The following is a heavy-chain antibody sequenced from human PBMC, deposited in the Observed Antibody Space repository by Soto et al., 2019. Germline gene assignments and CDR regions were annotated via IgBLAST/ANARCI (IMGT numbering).Heavy chain of an antibody. J-gene: IGHJ6*02. D-gene: IGHD3-9*01. CDR2: IDPSDSYT. CDR1: GYSFTSYW. Sequence: GESLKISCKGSGYSFTSYWISWVRQMPGKGLEWMGRIDPSDSYTNYSPSFQGPVTISADKSISTAYLQWSSLKASDTAMYYCAKGLDYDIFSGYYYHHDGMDFWGQGTKVTGSS. V-gene: IGHV5-10-1*01. CDR3: AKGLDYDIFSGYYYHHDGMDF.